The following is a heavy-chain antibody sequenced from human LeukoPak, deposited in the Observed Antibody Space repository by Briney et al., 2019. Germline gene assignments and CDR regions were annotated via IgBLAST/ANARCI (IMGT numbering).Heavy chain of an antibody. CDR3: ARLGIGVVPSAMLGDYYFDY. J-gene: IGHJ4*02. V-gene: IGHV4-59*08. CDR2: IYYSGST. D-gene: IGHD2-2*01. Sequence: SETLSLTCTVSGGSISSYYWSWIRQPPGKGLEWIGYIYYSGSTNYNLSLKGRVTISVDTSKNQFSLKLTSVTAADTAVYYCARLGIGVVPSAMLGDYYFDYWGQGTLVTVSS. CDR1: GGSISSYY.